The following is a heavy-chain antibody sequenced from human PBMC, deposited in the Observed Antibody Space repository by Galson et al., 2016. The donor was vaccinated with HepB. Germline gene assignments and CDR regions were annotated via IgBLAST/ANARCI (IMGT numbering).Heavy chain of an antibody. Sequence: GSTYYNPSLKSRVTISVDTSKNQFSLKLSSVTAADTAVYCCASSLDYILMIDYWGQGTLVTVSS. CDR2: GST. V-gene: IGHV4-39*01. CDR3: ASSLDYILMIDY. J-gene: IGHJ4*02. D-gene: IGHD4-11*01.